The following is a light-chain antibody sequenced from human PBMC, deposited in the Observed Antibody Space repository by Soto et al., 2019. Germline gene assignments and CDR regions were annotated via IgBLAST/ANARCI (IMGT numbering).Light chain of an antibody. CDR2: GAS. CDR3: QQYGSSQT. Sequence: EIVLTQSPGTLSLSPGERATLSCRASQTIGSSYLAWYRQTPGQPPRLLIYGASSRATGIPDRFSGSGSGTDFTLTISRLEPEDFAVYYCQQYGSSQTFGQGTKVEIK. V-gene: IGKV3-20*01. CDR1: QTIGSSY. J-gene: IGKJ1*01.